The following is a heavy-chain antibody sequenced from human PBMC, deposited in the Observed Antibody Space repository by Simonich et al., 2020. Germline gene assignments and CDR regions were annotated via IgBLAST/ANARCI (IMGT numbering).Heavy chain of an antibody. Sequence: GLEWVANIKQDGSEKYYVDSVKGRFTISRDNAKNSLYLQMNSLRAEDTAVYYCARVLSGSYAFDIWGQGTMVTVSS. J-gene: IGHJ3*02. V-gene: IGHV3-7*01. D-gene: IGHD1-26*01. CDR3: ARVLSGSYAFDI. CDR2: IKQDGSEK.